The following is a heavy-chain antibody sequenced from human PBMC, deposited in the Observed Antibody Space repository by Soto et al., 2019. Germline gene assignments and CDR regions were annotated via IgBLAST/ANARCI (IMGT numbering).Heavy chain of an antibody. CDR1: GYTFTSYG. J-gene: IGHJ6*02. V-gene: IGHV1-18*04. D-gene: IGHD4-17*01. CDR2: ISAYNGNT. CDR3: ARGGDYPIHYYYGMDV. Sequence: SVKVSCRASGYTFTSYGISWVRQAPVQGLEWMGWISAYNGNTNYAQKLQGRVTMTTDTSTSTAYMELRSLGSDDTAVYYCARGGDYPIHYYYGMDVWGQGTTVTVSS.